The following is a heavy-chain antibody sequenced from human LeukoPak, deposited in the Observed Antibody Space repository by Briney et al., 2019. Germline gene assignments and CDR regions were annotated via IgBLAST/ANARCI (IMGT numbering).Heavy chain of an antibody. CDR1: GGSISSGGYY. CDR3: ARVGEAMVRGVISYYFDY. J-gene: IGHJ4*02. D-gene: IGHD3-10*01. V-gene: IGHV4-31*03. Sequence: SQTLSLTCTVSGGSISSGGYYWSWTRQHPGKGLEWIGYIYYSGSTYYNPSLKSRVTISVDTSKNQFSLKLSSVTAADTAVYYCARVGEAMVRGVISYYFDYWGQGTLVTVSS. CDR2: IYYSGST.